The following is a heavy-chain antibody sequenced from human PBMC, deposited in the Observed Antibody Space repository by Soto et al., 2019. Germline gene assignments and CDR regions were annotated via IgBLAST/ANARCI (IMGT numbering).Heavy chain of an antibody. D-gene: IGHD6-13*01. V-gene: IGHV3-23*01. CDR3: ARDIEEAAGTAWGYYYGMDV. CDR1: GFTFSSYA. Sequence: GGSLRLSCAASGFTFSSYAMSWVRQAPGKGLEWVSAISGSGGSTYYADSVKGRFTISRDNSKNTLYLQMNSLRAEDTAVYYCARDIEEAAGTAWGYYYGMDVWGQGTTVTVSS. CDR2: ISGSGGST. J-gene: IGHJ6*02.